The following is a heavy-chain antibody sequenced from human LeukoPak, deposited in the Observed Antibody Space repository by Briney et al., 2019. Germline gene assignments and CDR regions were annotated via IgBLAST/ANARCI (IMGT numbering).Heavy chain of an antibody. Sequence: KPGGSLRLSCVVSGIPFSDYYMNWIRRAPGKGLEWISYISSSSSYTDYADSVKGRFTISRDNAKSALYLQMNSLRLEDTAVYYCAAGTAADFWGQGTLVTVSS. D-gene: IGHD6-13*01. CDR2: ISSSSSYT. V-gene: IGHV3-11*03. CDR1: GIPFSDYY. J-gene: IGHJ4*02. CDR3: AAGTAADF.